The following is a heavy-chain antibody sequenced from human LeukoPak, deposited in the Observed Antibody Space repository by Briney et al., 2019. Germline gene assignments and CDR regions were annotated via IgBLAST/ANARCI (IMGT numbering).Heavy chain of an antibody. D-gene: IGHD1-26*01. Sequence: GGSLRLSCAASGFTFSSYSMNWVRQAPGKGLEWVSYISSSSSTIYYADSVKGRFTISRDNAKNSLYLQMNSLRAEDTAVYYCAIPPSQWELGGWGQGTMVTVSS. CDR1: GFTFSSYS. CDR2: ISSSSSTI. J-gene: IGHJ3*01. V-gene: IGHV3-48*04. CDR3: AIPPSQWELGG.